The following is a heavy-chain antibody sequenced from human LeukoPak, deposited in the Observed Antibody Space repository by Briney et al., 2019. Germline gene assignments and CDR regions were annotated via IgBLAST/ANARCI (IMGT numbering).Heavy chain of an antibody. V-gene: IGHV3-48*03. J-gene: IGHJ4*02. Sequence: GGSLRLSCEACGFTFSTYEMKWLRQAPGKGLEWVSYISSSGSTLYYADSVKGRFTISRDNAKSSLYLQMNSLRAEDTAVFYCARDGTYTDYDPDFDIWGQGTLVTVSS. CDR3: ARDGTYTDYDPDFDI. D-gene: IGHD5-12*01. CDR2: ISSSGSTL. CDR1: GFTFSTYE.